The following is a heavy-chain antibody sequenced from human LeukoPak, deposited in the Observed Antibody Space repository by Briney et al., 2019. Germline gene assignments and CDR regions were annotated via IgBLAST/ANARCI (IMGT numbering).Heavy chain of an antibody. Sequence: GGSLRLSCAASGFTFSSYAMSWVRQAPGKGLEWVSAISGSGGSTYYADSVKGRFTISRDNSKNTLYLQMNSLRAEDTAVYYCARVRDDILTGYPPPDFDYWGQGTLVTVSS. CDR1: GFTFSSYA. V-gene: IGHV3-23*01. CDR2: ISGSGGST. J-gene: IGHJ4*02. D-gene: IGHD3-9*01. CDR3: ARVRDDILTGYPPPDFDY.